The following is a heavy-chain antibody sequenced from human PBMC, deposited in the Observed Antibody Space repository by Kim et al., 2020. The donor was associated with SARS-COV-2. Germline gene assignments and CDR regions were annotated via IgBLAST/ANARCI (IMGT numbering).Heavy chain of an antibody. Sequence: GGSLRLSCAASGFTFSSYSMNWVRQAPGKGLEWVSSISSSSSYIYYADSVKGRFTISRDNAKNSLYLQMNSLRAEDTAVYYCARFDYYDSSGYSNYYGMDVWGQGTTVTVSS. V-gene: IGHV3-21*01. J-gene: IGHJ6*02. D-gene: IGHD3-22*01. CDR3: ARFDYYDSSGYSNYYGMDV. CDR2: ISSSSSYI. CDR1: GFTFSSYS.